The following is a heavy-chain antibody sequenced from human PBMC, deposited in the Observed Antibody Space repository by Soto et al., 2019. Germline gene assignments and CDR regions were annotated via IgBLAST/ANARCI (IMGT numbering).Heavy chain of an antibody. D-gene: IGHD1-1*01. CDR2: VWHDGKNV. V-gene: IGHV3-33*01. CDR3: ATDDLEHYYFDY. J-gene: IGHJ4*02. Sequence: QVQLVESGGGVVQPGRSLRLSCSASGFIFSAYAMHWIRQAPGRGLEWVATVWHDGKNVFYADSVKGRFTISRDNSKNMVFLQMNILRADDTALYYFATDDLEHYYFDYWGQGTLVTVPS. CDR1: GFIFSAYA.